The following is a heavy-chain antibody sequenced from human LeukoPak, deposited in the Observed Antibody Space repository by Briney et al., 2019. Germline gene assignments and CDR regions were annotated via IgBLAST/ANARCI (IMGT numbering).Heavy chain of an antibody. D-gene: IGHD3-9*01. J-gene: IGHJ3*02. CDR1: GYTFTTYA. V-gene: IGHV1-18*01. Sequence: GASVKVSCKASGYTFTTYALNWVRQAPGQGLEWMGWISAYNGNTNYAQKLQGRVTMTTDTSTSTAYMELRSLRSDDTAVYYCARWNILTGYQGGGAFDIWGQGTMVTVSS. CDR2: ISAYNGNT. CDR3: ARWNILTGYQGGGAFDI.